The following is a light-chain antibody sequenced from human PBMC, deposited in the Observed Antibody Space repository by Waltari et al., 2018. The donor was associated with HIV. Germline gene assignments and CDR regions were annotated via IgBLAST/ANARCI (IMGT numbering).Light chain of an antibody. CDR3: QQYYSFPWT. V-gene: IGKV1-8*01. J-gene: IGKJ1*01. CDR1: QGISSY. CDR2: AAS. Sequence: AIRMTQSSSSFSASTGDRVTITCRASQGISSYFAWYQQKPGKAPKLLIYAASTLQSGVPSRFSGSGSGTDFTLTISCLQSEDFATYYCQQYYSFPWTFGQGTKVEIK.